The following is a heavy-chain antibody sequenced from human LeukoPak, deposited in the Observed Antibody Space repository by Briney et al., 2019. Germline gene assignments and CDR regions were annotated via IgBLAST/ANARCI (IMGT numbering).Heavy chain of an antibody. CDR1: GFTFSSYS. Sequence: PGGSLRLSCAASGFTFSSYSMNWVRQAPGKGLEWVSSISSSSSYIYYADSVKGRFTISRDNAKNSLYLQMSSLRAEDTAVYYCARVLPSYDSSGYTDWGQGTLVTVSS. V-gene: IGHV3-21*01. CDR3: ARVLPSYDSSGYTD. D-gene: IGHD3-22*01. CDR2: ISSSSSYI. J-gene: IGHJ4*02.